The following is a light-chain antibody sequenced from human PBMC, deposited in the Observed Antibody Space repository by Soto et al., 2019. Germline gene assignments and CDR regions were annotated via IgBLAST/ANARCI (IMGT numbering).Light chain of an antibody. CDR3: TSYTSSGTYV. CDR1: SSDVGGYKY. J-gene: IGLJ1*01. CDR2: EVS. Sequence: QSALTQPASVSGSPGQPITISCTGTSSDVGGYKYVSWYQQHPGKAPKLMICEVSNRPSGVSDRFSGSKSGNTASLTISGLQAEDEADYYCTSYTSSGTYVFGTGTKVTVL. V-gene: IGLV2-14*01.